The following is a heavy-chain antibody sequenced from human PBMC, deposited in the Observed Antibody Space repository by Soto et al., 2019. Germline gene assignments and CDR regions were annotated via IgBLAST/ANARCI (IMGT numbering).Heavy chain of an antibody. CDR2: ISSSGSTI. D-gene: IGHD3-10*01. CDR1: GFTFSDYY. Sequence: QVQLVESGGGLVKPGGSLRLSCAASGFTFSDYYMSWIRQAPGKGLEWVSYISSSGSTIYYADSVKGRFTISRDNAKNSLYLQMNSLRAEDTAVYYCAKGQLWFGELLFYYYYGMDVWGQGTTVTVSS. V-gene: IGHV3-11*01. J-gene: IGHJ6*02. CDR3: AKGQLWFGELLFYYYYGMDV.